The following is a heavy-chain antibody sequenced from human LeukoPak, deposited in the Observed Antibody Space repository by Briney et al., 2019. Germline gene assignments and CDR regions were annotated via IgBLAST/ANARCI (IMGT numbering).Heavy chain of an antibody. Sequence: GGSLRLSCAASGFTFSSYAMSWVRQAPGKGLEWVSAISGSGGSTYYADSVKGRFTISRDNSKNTLYLQMNSLRAEDTAVYYCAKDYGDSWSGYLFPYGFDYWGQGTLVTVSS. CDR3: AKDYGDSWSGYLFPYGFDY. V-gene: IGHV3-23*01. CDR2: ISGSGGST. D-gene: IGHD3-3*01. J-gene: IGHJ4*02. CDR1: GFTFSSYA.